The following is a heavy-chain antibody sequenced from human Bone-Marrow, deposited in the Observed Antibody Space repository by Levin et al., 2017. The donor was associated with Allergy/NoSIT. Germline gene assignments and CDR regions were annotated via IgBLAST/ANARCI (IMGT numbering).Heavy chain of an antibody. Sequence: HPGGSLRLSCAVSGFTFDDYAMHWVRQAPGKGLEWVSGISWSGNTTGYADSVKGRFTVSRDNARNSLYLQMNSLRPEDTAFYYCAKARTNSGFVVGFDYWGQGTLVTVSS. CDR1: GFTFDDYA. D-gene: IGHD3-22*01. V-gene: IGHV3-9*01. CDR3: AKARTNSGFVVGFDY. CDR2: ISWSGNTT. J-gene: IGHJ4*02.